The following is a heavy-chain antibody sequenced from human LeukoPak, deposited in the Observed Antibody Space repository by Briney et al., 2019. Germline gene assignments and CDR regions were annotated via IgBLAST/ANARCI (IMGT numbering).Heavy chain of an antibody. Sequence: GGSLRLSCAASGFIFSSYGMHWVRQAPGKGPEWVAFIRYDGTKEYYADSVKGRFTISRDNSKNTLYLQMNRLRAEDTAVYFCAKDGDSSGYDLSYWGQGTLVTVSS. D-gene: IGHD3-22*01. CDR2: IRYDGTKE. V-gene: IGHV3-30*02. CDR1: GFIFSSYG. CDR3: AKDGDSSGYDLSY. J-gene: IGHJ4*02.